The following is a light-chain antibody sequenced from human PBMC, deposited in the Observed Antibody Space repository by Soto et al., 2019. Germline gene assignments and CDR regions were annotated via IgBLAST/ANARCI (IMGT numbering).Light chain of an antibody. CDR3: AAWDDSLSGLYV. J-gene: IGLJ1*01. CDR2: SNN. V-gene: IGLV1-47*02. CDR1: SSSIGRNY. Sequence: QSVLTQPRSASGTPGQRVTISCSASSSSIGRNYVYWYQQLPGTAPKLLIVSNNQRPSGVPDRFSGSRSGTSASLAISGLRSEDEAVYYCAAWDDSLSGLYVFGAGTKVTVL.